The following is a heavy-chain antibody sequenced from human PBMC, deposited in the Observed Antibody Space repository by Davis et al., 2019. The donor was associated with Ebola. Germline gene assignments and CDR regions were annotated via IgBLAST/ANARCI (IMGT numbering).Heavy chain of an antibody. D-gene: IGHD3-16*01. V-gene: IGHV3-48*04. CDR3: AIGRGIFDY. Sequence: GESLKISCAASGFTFSSYAMSWVRQAPGKGLEWISYISSSGSTIYYADSVKGRFTISRDNAKNSLYLQMNSLRAENTAVYYCAIGRGIFDYWGQGTLVTVSS. CDR2: ISSSGSTI. J-gene: IGHJ4*02. CDR1: GFTFSSYA.